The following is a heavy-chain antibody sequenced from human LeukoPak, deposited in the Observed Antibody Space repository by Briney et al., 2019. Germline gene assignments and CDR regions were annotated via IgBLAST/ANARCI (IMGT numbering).Heavy chain of an antibody. Sequence: SETLSLTCAVYGGSFSGYYWSWIRQPPGKGLEWIGEINHSGSTNYNPSLKSRVTISVDTSKNQFSLKLSSVTAADTAVYYCARGFGSGSYAAYYYYMDVWGKGTTVTVSS. CDR2: INHSGST. V-gene: IGHV4-34*01. CDR3: ARGFGSGSYAAYYYYMDV. D-gene: IGHD3-10*01. J-gene: IGHJ6*03. CDR1: GGSFSGYY.